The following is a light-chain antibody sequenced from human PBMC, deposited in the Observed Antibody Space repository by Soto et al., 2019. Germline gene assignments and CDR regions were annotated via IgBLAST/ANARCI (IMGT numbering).Light chain of an antibody. J-gene: IGLJ2*01. Sequence: QSVLTQPPSVSAAPGQTVTISCSGSSSNIGNNYVSCYQQPPGTAPKLLIYYNNNRPSGIPDRFSGSKSGTSATLVITGLQTGDEADYYCGTWDSGLSAVVFGGGTQLTVL. CDR1: SSNIGNNY. CDR2: YNN. CDR3: GTWDSGLSAVV. V-gene: IGLV1-51*01.